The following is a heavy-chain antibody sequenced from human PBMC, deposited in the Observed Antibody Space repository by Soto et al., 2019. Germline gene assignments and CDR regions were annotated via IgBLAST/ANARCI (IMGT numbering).Heavy chain of an antibody. Sequence: SETLSLTCTVSGGSISSYYWSWIRQPAGKGLEWIGRIYTSGSTNYNPSLKSRVTMSVDTSKNQLSLKLSSVTAADTAVYYCARAEERITIFGVVIRFDPWGQGTLVTVSS. J-gene: IGHJ5*02. D-gene: IGHD3-3*01. V-gene: IGHV4-4*07. CDR1: GGSISSYY. CDR3: ARAEERITIFGVVIRFDP. CDR2: IYTSGST.